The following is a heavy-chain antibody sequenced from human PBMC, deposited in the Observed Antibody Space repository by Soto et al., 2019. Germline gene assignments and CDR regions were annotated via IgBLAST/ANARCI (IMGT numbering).Heavy chain of an antibody. CDR1: GFTFSSYW. D-gene: IGHD3-3*01. CDR2: IKQDGSEK. CDR3: AREGLRFLEWLSPGGMDV. V-gene: IGHV3-7*03. Sequence: EVQLVESGGGLVQPGGSLRLSCAASGFTFSSYWMSWVRQAPGKGLEWVANIKQDGSEKYYVDSVKGRFTISRDNAKNSLYLQMNSLRAEDTAVYYCAREGLRFLEWLSPGGMDVWGQGTTVTVSS. J-gene: IGHJ6*02.